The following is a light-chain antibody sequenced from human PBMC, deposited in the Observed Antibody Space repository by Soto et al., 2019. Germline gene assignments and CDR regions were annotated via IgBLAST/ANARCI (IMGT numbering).Light chain of an antibody. CDR2: NNN. J-gene: IGLJ2*01. CDR3: ATWDDSLLSVV. CDR1: SSNIGRNY. Sequence: SVLTQPPSASGTPGQRVTFSCSGSSSNIGRNYVCWYQQFPGAAPKLPIYNNNQRPSGVPDRFSGSKSGASASLAISGLRSEDEADYYCATWDDSLLSVVFGGGTQLTVL. V-gene: IGLV1-47*02.